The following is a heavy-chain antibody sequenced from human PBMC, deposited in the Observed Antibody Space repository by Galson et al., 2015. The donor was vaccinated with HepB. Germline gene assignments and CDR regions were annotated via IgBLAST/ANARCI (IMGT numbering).Heavy chain of an antibody. J-gene: IGHJ4*02. D-gene: IGHD3-22*01. V-gene: IGHV1-18*04. CDR2: FSAYNGNT. CDR1: GYTFTSYG. CDR3: ARDLHMYYYDSSGYPYFDY. Sequence: SVKVSCKASGYTFTSYGISWVRQAPGQGLEWMGWFSAYNGNTNYAQKLQGRVTMTTDTSTSTAYMELRILRSDDTAVYYCARDLHMYYYDSSGYPYFDYWGQGTLVTVSS.